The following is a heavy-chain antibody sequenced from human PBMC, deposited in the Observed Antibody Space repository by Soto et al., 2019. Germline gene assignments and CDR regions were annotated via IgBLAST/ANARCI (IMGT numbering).Heavy chain of an antibody. V-gene: IGHV3-30*18. J-gene: IGHJ4*02. CDR3: ANNDPGGRCSGICYPDS. D-gene: IGHD2-15*01. Sequence: QVHLVESGGGVVQPGQSLRLSCAASGFTFSTYAMHWLRQAPGKGLEWVAIISYDATNKFYADSVKGRFTISRDNSKNTLYLQMNSLRPEDTAVYYCANNDPGGRCSGICYPDSWGQGTLVTVSS. CDR2: ISYDATNK. CDR1: GFTFSTYA.